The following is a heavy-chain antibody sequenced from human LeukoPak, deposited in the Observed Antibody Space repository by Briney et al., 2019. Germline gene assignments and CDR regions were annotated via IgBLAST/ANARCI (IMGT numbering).Heavy chain of an antibody. J-gene: IGHJ4*02. CDR2: ISSSSSTI. CDR1: GFTFSSYS. V-gene: IGHV3-48*04. Sequence: GGSLRLSCSASGFTFSSYSMNWVCQAPGKGLEWVSYISSSSSTIYYADSVKGRFTISRDNAKNSLYLQMNSLRAEDTAVYYCARFSGSYYGAFDYWGQGTLVTVSS. D-gene: IGHD1-26*01. CDR3: ARFSGSYYGAFDY.